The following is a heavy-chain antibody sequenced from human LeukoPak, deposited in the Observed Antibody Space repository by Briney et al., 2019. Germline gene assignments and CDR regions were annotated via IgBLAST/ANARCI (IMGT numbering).Heavy chain of an antibody. Sequence: AAVTVSYKASGYTFTSYGISWVRQAPGQGVEGMGWISAYNGNTNYAQKLQGRVTITTDTSTSTAYMELRSLRSDDTAVYYCARSHLDAFDIWGQGTMVTVSS. CDR2: ISAYNGNT. J-gene: IGHJ3*02. V-gene: IGHV1-18*04. CDR1: GYTFTSYG. CDR3: ARSHLDAFDI.